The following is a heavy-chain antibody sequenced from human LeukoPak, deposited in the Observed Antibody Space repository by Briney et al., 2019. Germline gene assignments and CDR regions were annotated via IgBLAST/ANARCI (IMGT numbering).Heavy chain of an antibody. J-gene: IGHJ2*01. CDR2: IFYSGST. V-gene: IGHV4-59*01. Sequence: SETLSLTCTVSDGSISSNYWTWIRQPPGKGLEWIGYIFYSGSTNYNPSLRSRVTISVDTSKNQSSLKLSSVTAADTAVYYCARDRRANWYFDLWGRGTLVTVSS. CDR3: ARDRRANWYFDL. CDR1: DGSISSNY.